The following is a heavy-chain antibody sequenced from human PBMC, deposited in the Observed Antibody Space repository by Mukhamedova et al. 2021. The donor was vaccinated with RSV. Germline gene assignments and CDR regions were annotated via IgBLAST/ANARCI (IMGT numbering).Heavy chain of an antibody. J-gene: IGHJ5*02. Sequence: ISWVRQMPGKGLEWMGRIDPSDSYTNYSPSFQGHVTISADKSISTAYLQWSSLKASDTAMYYCARLPARELLGPLNWFDPWGQGTL. CDR3: ARLPARELLGPLNWFDP. D-gene: IGHD1-26*01. V-gene: IGHV5-10-1*01. CDR2: IDPSDSYT.